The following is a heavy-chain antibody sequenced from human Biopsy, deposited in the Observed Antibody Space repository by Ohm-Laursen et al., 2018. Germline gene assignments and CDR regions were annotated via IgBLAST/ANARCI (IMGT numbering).Heavy chain of an antibody. CDR3: ASQDFATSPLDY. CDR1: GDSIISGGYF. V-gene: IGHV4-31*02. CDR2: IYYSGST. J-gene: IGHJ4*02. D-gene: IGHD3-3*01. Sequence: TLSLTWTVSGDSIISGGYFWIWLRQHPGKGLEWNGYIYYSGSTYYNPSLKSRVRISVDTSKNQFSLKLNSVTVADPAVYYSASQDFATSPLDYWGQGSLVTVSS.